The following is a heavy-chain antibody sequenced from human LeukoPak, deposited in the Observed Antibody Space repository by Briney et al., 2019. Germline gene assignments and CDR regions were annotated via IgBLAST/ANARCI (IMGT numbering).Heavy chain of an antibody. Sequence: PGGSLRLSCAASGFTFSRYWMHWVRQAPGKGLVWVSRINSDGSSTSYADSVKGRFTISRDNAKNSLYLQMNSLRAEDTAVYYCARDYLLIHYDSSGYYRDAFDLWGQGTMVTVSS. D-gene: IGHD3-22*01. CDR2: INSDGSST. V-gene: IGHV3-74*01. J-gene: IGHJ3*01. CDR1: GFTFSRYW. CDR3: ARDYLLIHYDSSGYYRDAFDL.